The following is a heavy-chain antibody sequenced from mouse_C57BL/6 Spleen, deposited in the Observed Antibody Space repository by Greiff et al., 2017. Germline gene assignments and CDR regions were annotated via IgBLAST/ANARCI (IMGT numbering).Heavy chain of an antibody. CDR3: ARHENYYGSSFSYFDY. CDR1: GFTFSSYG. CDR2: ISSGCSYT. Sequence: EVMLVESGGDLVKPGGSLKLSCAASGFTFSSYGMSWVRQTPDKRLAWVATISSGCSYTYYPDSVTGRFTISRDNAKNTLYLQMSSLKSEDTAMYYCARHENYYGSSFSYFDYWGQGTTLTVSS. D-gene: IGHD1-1*01. V-gene: IGHV5-6*01. J-gene: IGHJ2*01.